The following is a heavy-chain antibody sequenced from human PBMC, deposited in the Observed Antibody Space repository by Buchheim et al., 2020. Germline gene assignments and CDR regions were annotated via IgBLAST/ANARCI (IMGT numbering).Heavy chain of an antibody. D-gene: IGHD1-26*01. CDR2: IYSGGST. V-gene: IGHV3-66*01. CDR3: ARGLIAYSGSSPFDY. CDR1: GFTVSSNY. Sequence: EVQLVESGGGLVQPGGSLRLSCAASGFTVSSNYMSWVRQAPGKGLEWVSVIYSGGSTYYADSVTCRFTIPRDNSKNTLYLQMNSLRAEDTAVYYCARGLIAYSGSSPFDYWGQGTL. J-gene: IGHJ4*02.